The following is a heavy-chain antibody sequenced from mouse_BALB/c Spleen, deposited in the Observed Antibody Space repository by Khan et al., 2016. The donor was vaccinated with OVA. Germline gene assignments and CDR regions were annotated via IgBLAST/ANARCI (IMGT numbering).Heavy chain of an antibody. J-gene: IGHJ2*01. Sequence: QVQLQQPGPELVRPGASVKMSCKASGYTLTSYYVHWVRQRPGQGLEWIGWIYPVDGSTKCNEKFKGKTTLTADRSSSTASMLLSSLTSEDSAIYFCARGYYGYLDYWGQGTTLTVSS. CDR3: ARGYYGYLDY. V-gene: IGHV1S56*01. CDR2: IYPVDGST. CDR1: GYTLTSYY. D-gene: IGHD1-1*01.